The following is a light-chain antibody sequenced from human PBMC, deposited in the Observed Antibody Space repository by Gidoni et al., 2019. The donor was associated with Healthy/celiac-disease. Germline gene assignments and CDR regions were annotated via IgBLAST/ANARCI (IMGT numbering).Light chain of an antibody. CDR2: AAS. Sequence: DIQMTQSPSSLSASVGDRVTITCRASQSISSYLNWYQQNPGKAPKLLIYAASSLQSGVPSRFSSSRSGTDFTLTISSLQPEEFATYYCQQSYSTLSLTFGQGTRLEIK. J-gene: IGKJ5*01. V-gene: IGKV1-39*01. CDR3: QQSYSTLSLT. CDR1: QSISSY.